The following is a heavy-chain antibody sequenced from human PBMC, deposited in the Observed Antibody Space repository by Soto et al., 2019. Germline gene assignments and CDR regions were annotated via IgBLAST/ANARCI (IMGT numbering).Heavy chain of an antibody. CDR2: ISSSGSTI. CDR3: ARGFYDYVWGSYRYPAFDI. Sequence: RLSCAASGFTFSSYEMNWVRQAPGKGLEWVSYISSSGSTIYYADSVKGRFTISRDNAKNSLYLQMNSLRAEDTAVYYCARGFYDYVWGSYRYPAFDIWGQGTMVTVSS. D-gene: IGHD3-16*02. J-gene: IGHJ3*02. V-gene: IGHV3-48*03. CDR1: GFTFSSYE.